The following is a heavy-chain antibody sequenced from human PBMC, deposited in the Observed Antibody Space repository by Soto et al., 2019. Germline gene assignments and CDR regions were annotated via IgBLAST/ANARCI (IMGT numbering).Heavy chain of an antibody. CDR3: ARIHDYCVTTKCDWFDA. CDR1: GFSLYNIHMG. D-gene: IGHD2-2*01. V-gene: IGHV2-26*01. CDR2: IFSSDEK. J-gene: IGHJ5*02. Sequence: QVTLKESGPVLVEPTETLTLTCTVSGFSLYNIHMGVSWIRQPPGKALEWLAHIFSSDEKSYSTSLKSRLTVSKDSSKGQVVLTMTNMDPVDTATSYCARIHDYCVTTKCDWFDAWGQGTLVTVSS.